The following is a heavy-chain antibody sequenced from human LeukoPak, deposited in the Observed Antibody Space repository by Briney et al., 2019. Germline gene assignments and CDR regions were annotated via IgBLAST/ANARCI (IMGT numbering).Heavy chain of an antibody. J-gene: IGHJ4*02. Sequence: GGSLRLSCSASGFTFSSYTIHWVRQAPGKGLEFVSAITNNGGNTYYADSVKGRFTISRDNAKNSLYLQMNSLRAEDTAVYYCARDRTFASWGQGTLVTVSS. CDR3: ARDRTFAS. D-gene: IGHD3-16*01. CDR2: ITNNGGNT. CDR1: GFTFSSYT. V-gene: IGHV3-64*04.